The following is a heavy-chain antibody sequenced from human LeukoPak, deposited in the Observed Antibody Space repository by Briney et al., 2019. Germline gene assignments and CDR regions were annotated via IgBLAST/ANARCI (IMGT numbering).Heavy chain of an antibody. Sequence: SETLSLTCAVSGGSISSSNWWSWVRQPPGKGLEWIGEIYHSGSTNYNPSLKSRVTISVDMSKNQISLKLSSVTAADTAVYYCARDRLLWFGELDFWGQGTLVIVSS. D-gene: IGHD3-10*01. CDR1: GGSISSSNW. J-gene: IGHJ4*02. V-gene: IGHV4-4*02. CDR2: IYHSGST. CDR3: ARDRLLWFGELDF.